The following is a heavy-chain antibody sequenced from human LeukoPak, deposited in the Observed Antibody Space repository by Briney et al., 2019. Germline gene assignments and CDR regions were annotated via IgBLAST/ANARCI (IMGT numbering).Heavy chain of an antibody. CDR1: GYTFTSYG. J-gene: IGHJ4*02. CDR3: ARAIGIAAAGASFYFDY. D-gene: IGHD6-13*01. V-gene: IGHV1-69*13. Sequence: ASVKVSCKASGYTFTSYGISWVRQAPGQGLEWMGGIIPIFGTAYYAQKFQGRVTITADESTSTAYMELSSLRSEDTAVYYCARAIGIAAAGASFYFDYWGQGTLVTVSS. CDR2: IIPIFGTA.